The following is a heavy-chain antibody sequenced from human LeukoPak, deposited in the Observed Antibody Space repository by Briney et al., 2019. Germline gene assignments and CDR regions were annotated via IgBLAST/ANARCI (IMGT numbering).Heavy chain of an antibody. CDR1: GYTFTGYY. V-gene: IGHV1-2*02. CDR3: ARESPPDY. J-gene: IGHJ4*02. Sequence: GASVKVSCKASGYTFTGYYMHWVRQAPGQGLEWMGWINLNSGDTDCAQNFQGRVTMTRDTSISTAYMELSSLRSDDTAVYYCARESPPDYWGQGTLVTVSS. CDR2: INLNSGDT.